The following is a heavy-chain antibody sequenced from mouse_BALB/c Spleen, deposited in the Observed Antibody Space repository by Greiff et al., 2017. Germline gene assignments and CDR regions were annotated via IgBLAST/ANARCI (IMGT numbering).Heavy chain of an antibody. CDR3: ARAGDYDYCDY. J-gene: IGHJ2*01. CDR1: GYTFTSYT. D-gene: IGHD2-4*01. V-gene: IGHV1-4*02. CDR2: INPSSGYT. Sequence: QVQLQQSAAELARPGASVKMSCKASGYTFTSYTMHWVKQRPGQGLEWIGYINPSSGYTEYNQKFKDKTTLTADKSSSTAYMQLSSLTSEDSAVYYCARAGDYDYCDYWGQGTTLTVSS.